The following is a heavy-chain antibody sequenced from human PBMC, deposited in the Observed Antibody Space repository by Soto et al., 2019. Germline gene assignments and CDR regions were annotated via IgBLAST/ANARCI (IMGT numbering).Heavy chain of an antibody. J-gene: IGHJ4*02. Sequence: PSETLSLTCSVSGVTMSYGGYSWSWIRQSPGKGLEWIGTIYYTGSTSYSPSLKSRVTISVDTSKTQFSLNLKSVTAADTAVYYCAGRRAGDYYFDYWGQGTLVTVSS. CDR3: AGRRAGDYYFDY. CDR2: IYYTGST. D-gene: IGHD1-26*01. V-gene: IGHV4-39*01. CDR1: GVTMSYGGYS.